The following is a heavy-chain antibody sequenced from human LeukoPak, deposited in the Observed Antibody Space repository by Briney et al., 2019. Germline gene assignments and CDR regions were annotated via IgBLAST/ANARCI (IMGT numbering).Heavy chain of an antibody. J-gene: IGHJ4*02. CDR1: GGSISSYY. CDR3: ARTPDTVAVFDY. Sequence: TLSLTCTVSGGSISSYYWSWIRQPPGKGLEWIGYIYYSGSTNYNPSLKSRVTISVDTSKNRFSLKLSSVTAADTAVYYCARTPDTVAVFDYWGQGTLVTVSS. V-gene: IGHV4-59*01. D-gene: IGHD4-23*01. CDR2: IYYSGST.